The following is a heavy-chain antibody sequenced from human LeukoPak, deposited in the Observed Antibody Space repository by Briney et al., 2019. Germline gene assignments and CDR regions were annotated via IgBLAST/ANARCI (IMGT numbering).Heavy chain of an antibody. Sequence: TGGSLRLSCAASGFTFSSYSMNWVRQAPGKGLEWVSYISGSSSTIYYADSVKGRFTISRDNAKNSLYLQMNSLRAEDTAVYYCARDRYGDPTQEYFQHWGQGTLVTVSS. CDR1: GFTFSSYS. CDR3: ARDRYGDPTQEYFQH. J-gene: IGHJ1*01. D-gene: IGHD4-17*01. CDR2: ISGSSSTI. V-gene: IGHV3-48*01.